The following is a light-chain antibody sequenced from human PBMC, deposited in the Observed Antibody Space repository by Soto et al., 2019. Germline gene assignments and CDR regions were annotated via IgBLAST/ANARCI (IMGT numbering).Light chain of an antibody. CDR2: EVS. V-gene: IGLV2-14*01. Sequence: SVLTQPASVSSSPAQSITISCTGTSSDVGDYKYVSWYQKHPGKAPKALIYEVSNRPSGVSNRFSCSKSVNTASLTISGVHAEEEADYCCSSYSTSNTLVFGPGTKVTVL. J-gene: IGLJ1*01. CDR3: SSYSTSNTLV. CDR1: SSDVGDYKY.